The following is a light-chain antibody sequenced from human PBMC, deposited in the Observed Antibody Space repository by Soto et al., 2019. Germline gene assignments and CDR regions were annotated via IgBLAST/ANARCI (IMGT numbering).Light chain of an antibody. CDR3: QQYGTSPWT. CDR2: IAS. J-gene: IGKJ1*01. V-gene: IGKV3-20*01. Sequence: EIVLTQSPGTLSLFPGERATLSCRATQSVNSDYLAWYQQKPGQAPRLLIYIASRRATGIPDRFSGSGSGTDFPRTIDRLEPEDCAVYYCQQYGTSPWTFGQGTKVEIK. CDR1: QSVNSDY.